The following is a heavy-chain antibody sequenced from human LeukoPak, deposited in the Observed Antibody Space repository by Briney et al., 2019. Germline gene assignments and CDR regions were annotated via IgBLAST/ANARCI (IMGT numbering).Heavy chain of an antibody. V-gene: IGHV4-31*03. CDR1: GGSVTGGGYY. CDR2: ASYSGGT. CDR3: ATAEWEYIYFDA. Sequence: PSETLSLTCSVSGGSVTGGGYYWRWIRQHPGKGLEWIGFASYSGGTYYNPSLMSRITISVDRSQNQFSLRLRDVTAADTAVYFCATAEWEYIYFDAWGQGALVAVSS. D-gene: IGHD1-26*01. J-gene: IGHJ4*02.